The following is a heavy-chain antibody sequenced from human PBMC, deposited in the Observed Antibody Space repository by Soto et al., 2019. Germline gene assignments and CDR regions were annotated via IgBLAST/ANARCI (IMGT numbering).Heavy chain of an antibody. V-gene: IGHV4-39*01. D-gene: IGHD4-4*01. CDR2: IYYSGST. Sequence: QLQLQESGPGLVKPSETLSLTCTVSGGSISSSSYYWGWIRQPPGKGLEWIGSIYYSGSTYYNPSLKSRVTISVDTSKNQFSLKLSSVTAADTAVYYCARFPPYSTGDYWGQGTLVTVSS. J-gene: IGHJ4*02. CDR3: ARFPPYSTGDY. CDR1: GGSISSSSYY.